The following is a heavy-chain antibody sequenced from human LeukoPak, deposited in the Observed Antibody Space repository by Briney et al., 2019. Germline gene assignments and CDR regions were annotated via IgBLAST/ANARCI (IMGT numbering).Heavy chain of an antibody. CDR3: ATKQWLAPPPDS. V-gene: IGHV3-74*01. Sequence: LAGGSLRLSCAASGFTFSKYWMLWVRQAPRKGLESVSRINTDGTVTTYADSVKARFTVSRDNADNTMFLQMNSVRDEDTAVYYCATKQWLAPPPDSWGQGTPVTVSS. D-gene: IGHD6-19*01. J-gene: IGHJ4*02. CDR1: GFTFSKYW. CDR2: INTDGTVT.